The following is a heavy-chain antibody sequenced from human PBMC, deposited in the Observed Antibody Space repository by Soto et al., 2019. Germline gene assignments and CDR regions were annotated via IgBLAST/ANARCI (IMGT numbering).Heavy chain of an antibody. Sequence: GGSLRLSCAASGFTFDDYAMHWVRQAPGKGLEWVSGISWNSGSIGYADSVKGRFTISRDNAKNSLYLQMNSLRAEDTALYYCAKDFTAARFRRHYYYYMDVWGKGTTVTVSS. J-gene: IGHJ6*03. CDR2: ISWNSGSI. D-gene: IGHD6-6*01. CDR3: AKDFTAARFRRHYYYYMDV. V-gene: IGHV3-9*01. CDR1: GFTFDDYA.